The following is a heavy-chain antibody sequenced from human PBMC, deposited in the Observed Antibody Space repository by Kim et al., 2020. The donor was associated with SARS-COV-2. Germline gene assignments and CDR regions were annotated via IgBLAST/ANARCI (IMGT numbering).Heavy chain of an antibody. Sequence: SETLSLTCTVSGGSISSYYWSWIRQPPGKGLEWIGYIYYSGSTNYNPSLKSRVTISVDTSKNQFSLKLSSVTAADTAVYYCASRSGSYYKGFDYWGQGTRVTVSS. J-gene: IGHJ4*02. D-gene: IGHD1-26*01. CDR3: ASRSGSYYKGFDY. CDR2: IYYSGST. V-gene: IGHV4-59*08. CDR1: GGSISSYY.